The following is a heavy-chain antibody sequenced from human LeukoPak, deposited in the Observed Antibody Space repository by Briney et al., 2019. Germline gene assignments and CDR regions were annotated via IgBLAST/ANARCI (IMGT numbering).Heavy chain of an antibody. CDR1: GYTFTGYY. CDR3: AVDDYYYDTRFDY. Sequence: ASVKVSCKASGYTFTGYYMHWVRQAPGQRLEWMGWVNADNSNTKYSQEFQGRVTITRDTSASTAYMDLNSLRSEDMAVYYCAVDDYYYDTRFDYWGQGTLVTVSS. CDR2: VNADNSNT. V-gene: IGHV1-3*03. J-gene: IGHJ4*02. D-gene: IGHD3-22*01.